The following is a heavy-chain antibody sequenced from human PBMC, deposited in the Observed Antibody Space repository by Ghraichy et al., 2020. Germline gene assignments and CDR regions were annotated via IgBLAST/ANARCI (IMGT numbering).Heavy chain of an antibody. CDR3: ASQERRSDHFDYFDN. V-gene: IGHV4-39*01. Sequence: SETLSLTCTVSGGSFSISRYSWGWIRQPPGKGLEWLGAIYYTGATHYNPSLKSRVTVSVDTSKTQFSLKLTSVTAADTAVYYCASQERRSDHFDYFDNWGQGTLVTVSS. D-gene: IGHD1-14*01. CDR2: IYYTGAT. J-gene: IGHJ4*02. CDR1: GGSFSISRYS.